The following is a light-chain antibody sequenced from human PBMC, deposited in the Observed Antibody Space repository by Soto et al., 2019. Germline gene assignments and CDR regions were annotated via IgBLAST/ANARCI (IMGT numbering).Light chain of an antibody. CDR3: QHRMNWPLT. CDR1: QTVSSY. Sequence: EIVMTQSPATLSVSPVASATLSSSTSQTVSSYLLWYQQKRGQAPRLLIYDASNRASGTPAKFSGGGVDAALILTISTLEPEENTVDSSQHRMNWPLTFGQGTRLEI. J-gene: IGKJ5*01. V-gene: IGKV3-11*01. CDR2: DAS.